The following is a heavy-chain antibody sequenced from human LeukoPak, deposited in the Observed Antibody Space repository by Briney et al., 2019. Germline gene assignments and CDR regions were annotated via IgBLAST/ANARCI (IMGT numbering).Heavy chain of an antibody. CDR3: ASDLPLPRS. V-gene: IGHV3-21*01. J-gene: IGHJ3*01. Sequence: GGSLRLSCAASGFTFSSYSMNWVRQAPGKGLEWVSSISSSSSYIDYADSVKGRFTISRDNAKNSLYLQMNSLRAEDTAVYYCASDLPLPRSWGQGTMVTVSS. CDR2: ISSSSSYI. CDR1: GFTFSSYS.